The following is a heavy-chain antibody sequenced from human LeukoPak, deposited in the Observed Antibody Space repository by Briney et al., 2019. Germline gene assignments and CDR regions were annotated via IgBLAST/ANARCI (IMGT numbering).Heavy chain of an antibody. CDR2: IYYSGST. V-gene: IGHV4-39*07. CDR1: GGSISSSSYY. Sequence: SETLSLTCTVSGGSISSSSYYWGWIRQPPGKGLEWIGSIYYSGSTYYNPSLKSRVTISVDTSKNQFSLKLSSVTAADTAVYYCARGGYYDSDGEMGFDYWGQGTLVTVSS. D-gene: IGHD3-22*01. CDR3: ARGGYYDSDGEMGFDY. J-gene: IGHJ4*02.